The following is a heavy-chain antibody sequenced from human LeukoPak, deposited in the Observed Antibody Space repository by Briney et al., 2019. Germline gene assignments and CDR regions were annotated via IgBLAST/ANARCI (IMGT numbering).Heavy chain of an antibody. Sequence: GGSLRLSCAASGFTFSSYGMPWVRQAPGKGLEWVAVISYDGSNKYYADSVKGRFTISRDNSKNTLYLQMNSLRAEDTAVYYCAKGYYDSSGYYLGYFDYWGQGTLVTVSS. J-gene: IGHJ4*02. CDR2: ISYDGSNK. CDR3: AKGYYDSSGYYLGYFDY. D-gene: IGHD3-22*01. V-gene: IGHV3-30*18. CDR1: GFTFSSYG.